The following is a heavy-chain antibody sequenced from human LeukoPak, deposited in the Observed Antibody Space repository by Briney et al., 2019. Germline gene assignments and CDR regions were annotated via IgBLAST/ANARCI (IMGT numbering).Heavy chain of an antibody. J-gene: IGHJ5*02. V-gene: IGHV1-2*02. Sequence: ASVKVSCKASGYTFTGYYMHWVRQAPGQGLEWTGWINPNSGGTKYAQKFQGRVTMTRDKSISTAYMERTRLRSDDTAVHYCARDPPDYDILPGYYTNWFDPWGQGTLVTVSS. CDR2: INPNSGGT. CDR1: GYTFTGYY. D-gene: IGHD3-9*01. CDR3: ARDPPDYDILPGYYTNWFDP.